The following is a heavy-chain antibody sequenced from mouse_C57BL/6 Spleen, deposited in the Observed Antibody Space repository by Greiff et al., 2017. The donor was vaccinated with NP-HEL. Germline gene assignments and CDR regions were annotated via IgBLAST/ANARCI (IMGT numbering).Heavy chain of an antibody. CDR2: IYPGSGST. Sequence: QVHVKQPGAELVKPGASVKMSCKASGYTFTSYWITWVKQRPGQGLEWIGDIYPGSGSTNYNEKFKSKATLTVDTSSSPAYMQLSSRTSEDSAVYYCARGVLRGYFDYWGQGTTLTVSS. V-gene: IGHV1-55*01. D-gene: IGHD1-1*01. J-gene: IGHJ2*01. CDR1: GYTFTSYW. CDR3: ARGVLRGYFDY.